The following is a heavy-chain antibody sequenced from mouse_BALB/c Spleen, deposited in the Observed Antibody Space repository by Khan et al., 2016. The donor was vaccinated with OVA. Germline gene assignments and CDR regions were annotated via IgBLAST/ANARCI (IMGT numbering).Heavy chain of an antibody. CDR3: ARSNYGTFAY. D-gene: IGHD2-1*01. J-gene: IGHJ3*01. Sequence: EVELVESGGGLVKPGGSLKLSCAASGFTFSSFSMSWVRQTPEKRLEWVATISSGGDNTFYSDSVKGRFTISRDNAKNNLSLQMSSLRSEATALYCCARSNYGTFAYWGQGTLVTVAA. CDR2: ISSGGDNT. V-gene: IGHV5-9*03. CDR1: GFTFSSFS.